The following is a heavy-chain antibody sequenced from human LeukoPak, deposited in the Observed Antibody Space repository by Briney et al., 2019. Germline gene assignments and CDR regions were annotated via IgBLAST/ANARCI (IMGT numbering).Heavy chain of an antibody. CDR2: IYYSGST. CDR1: GGSISSSSYY. Sequence: SETLSLTCTVSGGSISSSSYYWGWIRQPPGKGLEWIGSIYYSGSTYYNPSLKSRVTISVDTSKNQFSLKLSSVTAADTAVYYCASRTGYSGSPSYYYYYYMDVWGKGTTVTISS. D-gene: IGHD1-26*01. CDR3: ASRTGYSGSPSYYYYYYMDV. J-gene: IGHJ6*03. V-gene: IGHV4-39*07.